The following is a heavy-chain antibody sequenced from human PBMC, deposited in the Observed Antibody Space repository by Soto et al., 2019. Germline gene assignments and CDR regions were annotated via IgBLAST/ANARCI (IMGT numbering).Heavy chain of an antibody. CDR3: ARVQGTALNAFDV. D-gene: IGHD5-18*01. CDR1: GFTFSIYV. CDR2: VSGSAGTT. Sequence: EVQLLESGGGLVQTGGSLRLSCEASGFTFSIYVMTWVRQAPGNGLEWVSAVSGSAGTTYYADSVKGRFSISRDNSKNTLYLQMNSLTADDTAVYYCARVQGTALNAFDVWGHGTMVTVSS. J-gene: IGHJ3*01. V-gene: IGHV3-23*01.